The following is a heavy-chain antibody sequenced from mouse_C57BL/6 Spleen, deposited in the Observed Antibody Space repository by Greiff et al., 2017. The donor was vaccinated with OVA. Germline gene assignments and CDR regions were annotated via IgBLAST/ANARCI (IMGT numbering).Heavy chain of an antibody. CDR3: ARNYGPSWFAY. V-gene: IGHV1-26*01. Sequence: VQLQQSGPELVKPGASVKISCKASGYTFTDYYMNWVKQSHGKSLEWIGDINPNNGGTSYNQKFKGKATLTVDKSSSTAYMELRSLTSEDSAVYYCARNYGPSWFAYWGQGTLVTVSA. J-gene: IGHJ3*01. D-gene: IGHD1-1*02. CDR2: INPNNGGT. CDR1: GYTFTDYY.